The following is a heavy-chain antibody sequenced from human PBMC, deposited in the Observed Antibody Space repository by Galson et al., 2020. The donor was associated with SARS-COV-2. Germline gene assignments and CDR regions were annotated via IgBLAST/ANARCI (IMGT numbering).Heavy chain of an antibody. CDR1: GGSISSYY. CDR2: IYTSGST. J-gene: IGHJ3*02. D-gene: IGHD6-13*01. V-gene: IGHV4-4*07. Sequence: ASETLSLPCTVSGGSISSYYWSWIRQPAGKGLEWIGLIYTSGSTNYNPSLKSRVTMSVDTSKNQFSLKLSSVTAADTAVYYCARVLTSSWYPFDAFDIWGQGTMVTVSS. CDR3: ARVLTSSWYPFDAFDI.